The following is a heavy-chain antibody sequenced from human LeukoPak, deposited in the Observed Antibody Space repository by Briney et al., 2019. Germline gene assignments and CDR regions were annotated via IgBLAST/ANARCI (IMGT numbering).Heavy chain of an antibody. V-gene: IGHV1-8*01. J-gene: IGHJ6*02. D-gene: IGHD3-22*01. CDR2: INPNSGNT. CDR1: GYTFTSYD. CDR3: ASVGRYYDSSGYPLIYYYYGMDV. Sequence: ASVKVSCKASGYTFTSYDINWVRQATGQGLEWMGWINPNSGNTGYAQKFQGRVTMTRNTSISTAYMELSSLRSEDTAVYYCASVGRYYDSSGYPLIYYYYGMDVWGQGTTVTVSS.